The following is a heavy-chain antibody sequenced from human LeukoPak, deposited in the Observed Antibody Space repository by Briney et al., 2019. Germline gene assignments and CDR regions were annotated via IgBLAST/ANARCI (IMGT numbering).Heavy chain of an antibody. D-gene: IGHD4-17*01. CDR2: IIPIFGTA. CDR1: GGTFSSYA. J-gene: IGHJ6*03. CDR3: ARDPRDYGENYYYYYMDV. V-gene: IGHV1-69*13. Sequence: SAKVSCKASGGTFSSYAISWVRQAPGQGLEWMGGIIPIFGTANYAQKFQGRVTITADESTSTAYMELSSLRSEDTAVYYCARDPRDYGENYYYYYMDVWGKGTTVTVSS.